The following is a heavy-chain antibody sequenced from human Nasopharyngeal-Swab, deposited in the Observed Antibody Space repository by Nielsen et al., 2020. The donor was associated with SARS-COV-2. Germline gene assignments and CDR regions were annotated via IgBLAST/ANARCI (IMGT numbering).Heavy chain of an antibody. Sequence: ASVKVSCKASGYTFTNYAIHWVRQAPGQRLEWMGWVDGDNDNTRYSKNFQDRVTITWDTSASTVYMELRSLRSEDTAVYYCARDQDPGGRYAFDIWGQGTGVTVSS. CDR3: ARDQDPGGRYAFDI. V-gene: IGHV1-3*01. D-gene: IGHD3-16*01. CDR2: VDGDNDNT. CDR1: GYTFTNYA. J-gene: IGHJ3*02.